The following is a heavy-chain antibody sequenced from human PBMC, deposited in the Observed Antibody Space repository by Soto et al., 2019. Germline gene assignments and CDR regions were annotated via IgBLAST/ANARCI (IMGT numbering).Heavy chain of an antibody. V-gene: IGHV3-9*01. CDR2: ISWNSADT. D-gene: IGHD3-16*02. J-gene: IGHJ6*03. Sequence: EVQLVESGRGLVQPGRSLRLSCAASGFRFDDYAMHWVRQAPGKGLEWVSGISWNSADTDYADSVKGRFTISRDNVRNSLYLQMNSLRAEDTALYFCAKDDNYEYIWGTYRPPYYMDVWGTGTTVTVSS. CDR1: GFRFDDYA. CDR3: AKDDNYEYIWGTYRPPYYMDV.